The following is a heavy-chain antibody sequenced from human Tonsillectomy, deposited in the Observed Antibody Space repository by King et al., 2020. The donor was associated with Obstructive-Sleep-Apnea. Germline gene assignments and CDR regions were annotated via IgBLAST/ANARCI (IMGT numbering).Heavy chain of an antibody. CDR1: GGTFNNYV. J-gene: IGHJ6*02. CDR3: AKDECGASGYSGWYGMDV. D-gene: IGHD2-15*01. Sequence: QLVQSGAEVKKPGSSVKVSCKASGGTFNNYVINWVRQAPGQGLQWMGGIIPIVGIAKYAQKFQGRVTIIADKSTSTAYMELSSLRSEDTAVYYCAKDECGASGYSGWYGMDVWGQGTTVTVSS. V-gene: IGHV1-69*04. CDR2: IIPIVGIA.